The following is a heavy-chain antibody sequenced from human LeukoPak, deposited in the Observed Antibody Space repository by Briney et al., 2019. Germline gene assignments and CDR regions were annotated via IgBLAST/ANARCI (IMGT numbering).Heavy chain of an antibody. D-gene: IGHD5-12*01. CDR2: MNPNSGNT. V-gene: IGHV1-8*03. J-gene: IGHJ6*03. CDR1: GYTFTSYD. CDR3: ARRTSLRYYYYMDV. Sequence: ASVKVSCKASGYTFTSYDINWVRQATGQGLEWMGWMNPNSGNTGYAQKFQGRVTITRNTSISTAYMELSSLRSEDTAVYYCARRTSLRYYYYMDVWGKGTTVTVSS.